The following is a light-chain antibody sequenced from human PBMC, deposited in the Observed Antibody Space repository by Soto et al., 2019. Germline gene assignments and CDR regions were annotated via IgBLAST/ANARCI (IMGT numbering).Light chain of an antibody. J-gene: IGLJ1*01. CDR2: DVS. Sequence: QFALTQPRSLSGSPGQSVTISCTGTSSDFGGYNYVSWYQQHPGKAPKLMIYDVSKRPSGVPDRFSGSKSGNTASLTISGLQAEDEADYYCCSYAGSYVFGTGTKVTVL. CDR1: SSDFGGYNY. CDR3: CSYAGSYV. V-gene: IGLV2-11*01.